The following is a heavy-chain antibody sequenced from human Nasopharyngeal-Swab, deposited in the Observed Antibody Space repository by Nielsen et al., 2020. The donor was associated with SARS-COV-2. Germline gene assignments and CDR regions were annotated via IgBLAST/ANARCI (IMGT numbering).Heavy chain of an antibody. Sequence: GESLKISCSASGFLFSSSSIHLVRQASGKGLELVGRIVDKDHNYATTYGASVQGRFTISRDDSKNTSFLQMDSLKNEDTALYYCTTDFYFDYCGQGTLVTVSS. V-gene: IGHV3-73*01. CDR3: TTDFYFDY. CDR2: IVDKDHNYAT. J-gene: IGHJ4*02. CDR1: GFLFSSSS.